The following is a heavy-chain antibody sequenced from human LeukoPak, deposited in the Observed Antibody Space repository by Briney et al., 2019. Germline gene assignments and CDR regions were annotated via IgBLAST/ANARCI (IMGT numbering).Heavy chain of an antibody. J-gene: IGHJ6*02. CDR3: ARGNHYYYYGMDV. D-gene: IGHD2/OR15-2a*01. V-gene: IGHV3-64*01. CDR2: ISSNGGST. CDR1: GFTFNTYV. Sequence: GGSLRLSCAASGFTFNTYVMHWVRQAPGKGLEYVSVISSNGGSTYYANSVKGRFTISRDNSKNTLYLQMGSLRAEDMAIYYCARGNHYYYYGMDVWGQGTTVTVS.